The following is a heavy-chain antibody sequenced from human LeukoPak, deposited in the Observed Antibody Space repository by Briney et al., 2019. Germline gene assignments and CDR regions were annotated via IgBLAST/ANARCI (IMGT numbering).Heavy chain of an antibody. CDR3: AIFGVAGGYNWFDP. V-gene: IGHV1-69*13. J-gene: IGHJ5*02. CDR2: IIPIFGTA. CDR1: GGTFSSYA. D-gene: IGHD3-3*01. Sequence: PVKVSCKASGGTFSSYAISWVRQAPGQGLEWMGGIIPIFGTANYAQKFQGRVTITADESTSTAYMELSSLRSEDTAVYYCAIFGVAGGYNWFDPWGQGTLVTVSS.